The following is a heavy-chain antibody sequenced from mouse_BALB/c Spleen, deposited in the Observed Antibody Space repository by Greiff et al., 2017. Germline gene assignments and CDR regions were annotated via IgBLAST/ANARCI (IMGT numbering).Heavy chain of an antibody. J-gene: IGHJ1*03. D-gene: IGHD2-1*01. V-gene: IGHV5-6-4*01. CDR1: GFTFSSYT. CDR3: TRDEGRNYNWYFDV. Sequence: EVQLVESGGGLVKPGGSLKLSCAASGFTFSSYTMSWVRQTPEKRLEWVATISSGGSYTYYPDSVKGRFTISRDNAKNTLYLQMSSLKSEDTAMYYCTRDEGRNYNWYFDVWGTGTTVTVSS. CDR2: ISSGGSYT.